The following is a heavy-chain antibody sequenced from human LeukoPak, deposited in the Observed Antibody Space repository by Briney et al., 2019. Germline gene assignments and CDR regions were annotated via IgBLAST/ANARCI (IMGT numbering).Heavy chain of an antibody. CDR2: IYYSGST. CDR3: ARDRESGIAAAGDYYYYGMDV. J-gene: IGHJ6*02. D-gene: IGHD6-13*01. V-gene: IGHV4-59*01. CDR1: GGSISSYY. Sequence: SETLSLTCTVSGGSISSYYWSWIRQHPGKGLEWIGYIYYSGSTNYNPSLKSRVTISVDTSKNQFSLKLSSVTAADTAVYYCARDRESGIAAAGDYYYYGMDVWGQGTTVTVSS.